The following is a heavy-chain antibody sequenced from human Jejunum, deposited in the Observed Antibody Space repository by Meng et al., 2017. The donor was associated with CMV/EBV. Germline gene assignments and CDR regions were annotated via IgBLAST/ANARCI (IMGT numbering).Heavy chain of an antibody. CDR3: GRESGANSGIDY. J-gene: IGHJ4*02. Sequence: EVQLVESGGGLVKPGGSLRLSCATSGFTFSNAWMSWVRQAPGKGLEWVGRIKSKTDGGTTDYAAPVKGRFTTSRDNSRNTLYLQMNSLRAEDTAVYYCGRESGANSGIDYWGQGTLVTVSS. V-gene: IGHV3-15*01. CDR2: IKSKTDGGTT. D-gene: IGHD4/OR15-4a*01. CDR1: GFTFSNAW.